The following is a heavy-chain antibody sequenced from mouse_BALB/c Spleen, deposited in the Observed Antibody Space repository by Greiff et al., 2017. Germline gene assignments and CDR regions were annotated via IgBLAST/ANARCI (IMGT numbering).Heavy chain of an antibody. D-gene: IGHD1-1*01. CDR1: GFNIKDYY. Sequence: VQLQQSGAELVRPGALVKLSCKASGFNIKDYYMHWVKQRPEQGLEWIGWIDPENGNTIYDPKFQGKASITADTSSNTAYLQLSSLTSEDTAVYYCARGYGSSYDDWGQGTTLTVSS. V-gene: IGHV14-1*02. J-gene: IGHJ2*01. CDR2: IDPENGNT. CDR3: ARGYGSSYDD.